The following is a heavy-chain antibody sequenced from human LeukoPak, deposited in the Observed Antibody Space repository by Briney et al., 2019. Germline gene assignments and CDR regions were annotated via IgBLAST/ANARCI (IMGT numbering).Heavy chain of an antibody. CDR3: ARGAYRITTSWAFFDY. CDR2: INHSGST. J-gene: IGHJ4*02. CDR1: GGSFSGYY. Sequence: PSETLSLTCAVYGGSFSGYYWSWIRQPPGKGLEWIGEINHSGSTNYNPSLKSRVTISVDTSKSQFSLKLSSVTAADTAVYYCARGAYRITTSWAFFDYWGQGTLVTVSS. D-gene: IGHD3-3*01. V-gene: IGHV4-34*01.